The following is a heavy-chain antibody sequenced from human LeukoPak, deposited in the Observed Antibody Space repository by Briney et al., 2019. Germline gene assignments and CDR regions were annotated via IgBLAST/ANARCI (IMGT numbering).Heavy chain of an antibody. D-gene: IGHD3-22*01. V-gene: IGHV4-61*02. CDR2: IYTSEST. CDR3: ARDKRYYDSSGYLGVSGYFDY. CDR1: GGSISSGSYY. Sequence: SETLSLTCTVSGGSISSGSYYWSWIRQPAGKGLEWIGRIYTSESTNYNPSLKSRVTISVDTSKNQFSLKLSSVTAADTAVYYCARDKRYYDSSGYLGVSGYFDYWGQGTLVTVSS. J-gene: IGHJ4*02.